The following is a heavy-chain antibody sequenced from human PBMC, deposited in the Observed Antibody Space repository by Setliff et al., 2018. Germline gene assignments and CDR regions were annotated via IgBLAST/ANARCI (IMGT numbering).Heavy chain of an antibody. D-gene: IGHD3-3*02. CDR1: GYTFTSYY. CDR3: ARGRIPRIFGVALNWFDP. Sequence: ASVKVSCKASGYTFTSYYIHWVRQAPGQGLEWMGVINPKNGGATYPQNLQGRVTMTRDTSMSTVYMELSSLRAEDMAVYYCARGRIPRIFGVALNWFDPWGQGTLVTVSS. CDR2: INPKNGGA. V-gene: IGHV1-46*01. J-gene: IGHJ5*02.